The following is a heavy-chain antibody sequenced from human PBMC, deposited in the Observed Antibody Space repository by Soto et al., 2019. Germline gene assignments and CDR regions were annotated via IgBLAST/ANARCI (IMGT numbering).Heavy chain of an antibody. CDR2: IYPGDSDT. V-gene: IGHV5-51*01. D-gene: IGHD3-22*01. CDR1: GYSFTSYW. Sequence: PGESLKISCKGSGYSFTSYWIGWVRQMPGKGLEWMGIIYPGDSDTRYSPSFQGQVTISADKSISTAYLQWSSLKASDTAMYYCARWDDSSGYYPRAIDYWGQGTLVTVSS. CDR3: ARWDDSSGYYPRAIDY. J-gene: IGHJ4*02.